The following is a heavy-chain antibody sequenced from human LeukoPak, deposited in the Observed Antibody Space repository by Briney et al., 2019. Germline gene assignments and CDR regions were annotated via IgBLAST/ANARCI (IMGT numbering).Heavy chain of an antibody. CDR2: IYYSGST. CDR3: ARGRGPVRGANFDY. D-gene: IGHD3-10*01. Sequence: SETLSLTGTVSGGSISSGGYYWSWIRQHPGKGLEWIGYIYYSGSTYYNPSLKSRVTISVDTSKNQFSLKLSSVTAADTAVYYCARGRGPVRGANFDYWGQGTLVTVSS. J-gene: IGHJ4*02. CDR1: GGSISSGGYY. V-gene: IGHV4-31*03.